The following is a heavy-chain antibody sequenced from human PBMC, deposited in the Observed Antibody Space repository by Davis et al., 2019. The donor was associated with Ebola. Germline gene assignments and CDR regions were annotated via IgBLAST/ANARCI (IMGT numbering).Heavy chain of an antibody. V-gene: IGHV1-46*01. CDR2: INPSGGST. J-gene: IGHJ4*02. CDR3: ARDGPSGSWDF. Sequence: AASVKVSCKASGYTFTSYYMHWVRQAPGQGLEWMGLINPSGGSTSYAQKFQGRVTMTRDTSTSTVYMELSSLRSDDTAVYYCARDGPSGSWDFWGQGTLVTVSS. D-gene: IGHD1-26*01. CDR1: GYTFTSYY.